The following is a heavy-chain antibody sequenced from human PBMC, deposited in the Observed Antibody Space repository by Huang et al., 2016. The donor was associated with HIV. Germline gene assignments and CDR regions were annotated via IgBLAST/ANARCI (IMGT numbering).Heavy chain of an antibody. CDR3: AHTTLRGPGAFDV. D-gene: IGHD1-26*01. CDR1: GFSLTTDGVG. CDR2: IYWDEDS. J-gene: IGHJ3*01. V-gene: IGHV2-5*02. Sequence: QITLKESGPTLVKPTQPLTLTCTFSGFSLTTDGVGVGWIRQPPGRALEWLGIIYWDEDSRYRPSLKGRLTIAKGTSRNQIVLSMINVDPVDTATYFCAHTTLRGPGAFDVWGPGTVVTVSS.